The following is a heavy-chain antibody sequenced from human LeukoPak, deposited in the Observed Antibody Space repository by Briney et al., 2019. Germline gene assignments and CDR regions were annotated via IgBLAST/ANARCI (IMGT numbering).Heavy chain of an antibody. CDR2: IYYSGST. Sequence: SETLSLTCTVSGGSISSYYWSWIRQPPGKGLEWIGYIYYSGSTNYNPSLKSRVTISVDTSKNQFSLKLGSVTAADTAVYYCARGTWIQLWSPNTNYYFDYWGQGTLVTVSS. CDR1: GGSISSYY. V-gene: IGHV4-59*01. J-gene: IGHJ4*02. CDR3: ARGTWIQLWSPNTNYYFDY. D-gene: IGHD5-18*01.